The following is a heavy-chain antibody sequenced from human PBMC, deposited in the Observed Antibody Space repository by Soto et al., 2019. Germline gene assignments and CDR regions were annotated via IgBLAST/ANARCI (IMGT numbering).Heavy chain of an antibody. V-gene: IGHV3-23*01. D-gene: IGHD2-2*03. CDR1: GFTFSSYA. J-gene: IGHJ6*02. Sequence: EVQLLESGGGLVQPGGSLRLSCAASGFTFSSYAMSWVRQAPGKGLEWVSAISGSGGSTYYADSVKGRFTISRDNSKNTLYLQMNSLRAEDTAVYYCAKGAGYCSSTSCRHYYYYGMDVWGQGTTVTVSS. CDR3: AKGAGYCSSTSCRHYYYYGMDV. CDR2: ISGSGGST.